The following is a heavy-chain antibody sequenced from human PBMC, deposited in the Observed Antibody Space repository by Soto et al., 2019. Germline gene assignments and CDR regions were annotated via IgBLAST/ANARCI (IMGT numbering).Heavy chain of an antibody. CDR3: ARRVRGVDMDY. CDR2: ISSSSSTI. CDR1: GFTFSSYS. J-gene: IGHJ4*02. Sequence: EVQLVESGGGLVQPGGSLRLSCAASGFTFSSYSMNWVRQAPGKGLEWVSYISSSSSTIYYADSVKGRFTISRDNAKNSLYLQMNSLRAEDTAVYYCARRVRGVDMDYWGQGTLVTVSS. D-gene: IGHD3-10*01. V-gene: IGHV3-48*01.